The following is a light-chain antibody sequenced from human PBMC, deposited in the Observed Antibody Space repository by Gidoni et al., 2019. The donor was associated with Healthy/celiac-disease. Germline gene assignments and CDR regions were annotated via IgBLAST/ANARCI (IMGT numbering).Light chain of an antibody. CDR3: MQALQTPWT. Sequence: DIVMTQSPLSLPVTPGEPASISCRSSQSLLHSNGYNYLDWDLQKPGQSPQLLIYLGSNRASGVPDRFSGSGSGTDFTLKISRVEAEDVGVYYCMQALQTPWTFXXXTKVEIK. J-gene: IGKJ1*01. V-gene: IGKV2-28*01. CDR2: LGS. CDR1: QSLLHSNGYNY.